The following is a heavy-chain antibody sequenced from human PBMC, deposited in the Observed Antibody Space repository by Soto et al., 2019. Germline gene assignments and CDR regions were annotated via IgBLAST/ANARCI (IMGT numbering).Heavy chain of an antibody. Sequence: QVQLVQSGDEVKKPGASVKVSCKASGYIFVNYGIAWVRQAPGQGLEWMGWISPYTGNTHSATKVQGRLTMTTDTSTSTAYMDLGSLTSDDTAVYYCVMVDNYVTPTPQDVWGQGTTVTDSS. CDR1: GYIFVNYG. D-gene: IGHD3-16*01. CDR3: VMVDNYVTPTPQDV. J-gene: IGHJ6*02. CDR2: ISPYTGNT. V-gene: IGHV1-18*01.